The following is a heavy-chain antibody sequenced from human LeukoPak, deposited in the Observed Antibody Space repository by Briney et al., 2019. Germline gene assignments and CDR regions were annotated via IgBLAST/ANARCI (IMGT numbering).Heavy chain of an antibody. V-gene: IGHV4-59*08. J-gene: IGHJ6*02. Sequence: SETLSLTCTVSGGSISSYYWSWIRQPPGKGLEWIEYIYYSGSTNYNPSLKSRVTISVDTSKNQFSLKLSSGTAADTAVYYCARLGIVPAARKETYYYYGMDVWGQGTTVSVFS. CDR2: IYYSGST. CDR3: ARLGIVPAARKETYYYYGMDV. CDR1: GGSISSYY. D-gene: IGHD2-2*01.